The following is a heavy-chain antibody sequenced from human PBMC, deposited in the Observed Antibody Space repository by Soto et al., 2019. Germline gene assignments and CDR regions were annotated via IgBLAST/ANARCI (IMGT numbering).Heavy chain of an antibody. CDR2: IYYSGST. V-gene: IGHV4-59*01. CDR3: ARDGSGTTSYYCYMDV. J-gene: IGHJ6*03. Sequence: SETLSLTCTVSGGSISSYYWSWIRQPPGKGLEWIGYIYYSGSTNYNPSLKSRVTISVDTSKNQFSLKLSSVTAADTAVYYCARDGSGTTSYYCYMDVWGKGTTVTVSS. D-gene: IGHD3-10*01. CDR1: GGSISSYY.